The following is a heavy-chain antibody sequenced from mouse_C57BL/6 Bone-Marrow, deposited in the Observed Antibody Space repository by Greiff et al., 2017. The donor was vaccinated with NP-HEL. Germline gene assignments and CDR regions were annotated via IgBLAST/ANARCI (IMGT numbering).Heavy chain of an antibody. V-gene: IGHV1-81*01. CDR1: GYTFTSYG. CDR3: ARENSNFDY. CDR2: IYPRSGNT. D-gene: IGHD2-5*01. J-gene: IGHJ2*01. Sequence: VKVVESGAELARPGASVKLSCKASGYTFTSYGISWVKQRTGQGLEWIGEIYPRSGNTYYNEKFKGKATLTADKSSSTAYMELRSLTSEDSAVYFCARENSNFDYWGQGTTLTVSS.